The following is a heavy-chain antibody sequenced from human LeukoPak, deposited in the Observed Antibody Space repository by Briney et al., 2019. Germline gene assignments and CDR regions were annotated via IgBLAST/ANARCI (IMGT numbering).Heavy chain of an antibody. CDR2: IKQDGTEK. V-gene: IGHV3-7*01. D-gene: IGHD3-9*01. CDR3: AGGSGYLITS. J-gene: IGHJ5*02. Sequence: GGSLRLSCAGSGFTFRSYWMNWVRQAPGKGLEWLAIIKQDGTEKHYKGSVEGRFTISRDNAKNSLHLQMNSLRAEDTAVYYCAGGSGYLITSWGQGTLVTVSS. CDR1: GFTFRSYW.